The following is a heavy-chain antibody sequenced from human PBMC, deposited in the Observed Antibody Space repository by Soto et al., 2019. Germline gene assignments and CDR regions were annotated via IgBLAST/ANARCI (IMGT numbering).Heavy chain of an antibody. Sequence: ASVKVSCKTSGDSFNDYYIHWVRQAPGQGLEWMGRINPNGGATKYAQKFQGRVTVTRDTSIRTVYMELSSLRSDDTALYYCARESGGATATLDYYYFYMDVWGKGTTVTVSS. CDR2: INPNGGAT. CDR1: GDSFNDYY. J-gene: IGHJ6*03. V-gene: IGHV1-2*06. CDR3: ARESGGATATLDYYYFYMDV. D-gene: IGHD5-12*01.